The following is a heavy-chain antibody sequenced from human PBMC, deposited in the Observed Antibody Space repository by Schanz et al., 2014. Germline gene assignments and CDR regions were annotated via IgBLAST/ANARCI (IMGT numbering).Heavy chain of an antibody. CDR1: GNTLSAYY. V-gene: IGHV1-2*02. CDR3: ARTASHDVWRGYIPHYAFDL. Sequence: VQSQVQLVQSGAEVKVSCKASGNTLSAYYIHWIRQAPGQGLEWMGWIDPNSGGTNYAQKFQGRVTMTSDTSITTVYMEVNSLTSDDTAVFYCARTASHDVWRGYIPHYAFDLWGQGTVVIVSS. D-gene: IGHD3-3*01. CDR2: IDPNSGGT. J-gene: IGHJ3*01.